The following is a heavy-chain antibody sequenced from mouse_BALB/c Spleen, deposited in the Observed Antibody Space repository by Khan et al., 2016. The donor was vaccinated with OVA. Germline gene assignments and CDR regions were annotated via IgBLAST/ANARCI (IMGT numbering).Heavy chain of an antibody. Sequence: QVQLKESGAELARPGASVKLSCKASGYSFTDYYINWVKQRTGQGLEGIGEISPGSGDTYYNEKFKGKATLTADKSSSTDYMQLSSLTSEASAVDFCPRRNYFGYTFAYWGQGTLVTVSA. CDR3: PRRNYFGYTFAY. CDR2: ISPGSGDT. D-gene: IGHD1-2*01. J-gene: IGHJ3*01. CDR1: GYSFTDYY. V-gene: IGHV1-77*01.